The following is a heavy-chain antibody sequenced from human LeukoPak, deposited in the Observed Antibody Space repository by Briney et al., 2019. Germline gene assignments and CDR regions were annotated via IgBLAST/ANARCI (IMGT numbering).Heavy chain of an antibody. CDR3: ARGLDIVVVPAAALYFDY. D-gene: IGHD2-2*03. J-gene: IGHJ4*02. CDR2: INHSGST. CDR1: GGSFSGYY. Sequence: SETLSLTCAVYGGSFSGYYWSWIRQPPGKGLEWIGEINHSGSTNYNPSLKSRVTISVDTSKNQFSLKLSSVTAADTAVYSCARGLDIVVVPAAALYFDYWGQGTLVTVSS. V-gene: IGHV4-34*01.